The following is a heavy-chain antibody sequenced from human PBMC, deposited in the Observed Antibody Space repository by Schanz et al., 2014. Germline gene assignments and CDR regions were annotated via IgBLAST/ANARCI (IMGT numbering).Heavy chain of an antibody. V-gene: IGHV3-33*01. Sequence: QVQLVESGGGVVQPGRSLRLSCAASGFTFSSYGMHWVRQAPGKGREWVAVIWYDGSNKYYADSVKGRFTISRDNSKNTLFLQMNSLRAEDTAVYYCARDHTTESYYSAGPPIDYWGQGTLLTVSS. CDR2: IWYDGSNK. CDR3: ARDHTTESYYSAGPPIDY. D-gene: IGHD1-26*01. CDR1: GFTFSSYG. J-gene: IGHJ4*02.